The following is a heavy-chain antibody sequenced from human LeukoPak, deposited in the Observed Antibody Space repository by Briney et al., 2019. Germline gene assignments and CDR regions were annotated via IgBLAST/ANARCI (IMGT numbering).Heavy chain of an antibody. Sequence: PGGSLRLSCAASGFTFSSYAMSWVRQAPGKGLEWVSAIRGSGGSTYYADSVKGRFTISRDNSKNTLYLQMNSLRAEDTAVYYCATQGGYYYDSSGYFWGQGTLVTVSS. J-gene: IGHJ4*02. CDR1: GFTFSSYA. CDR2: IRGSGGST. CDR3: ATQGGYYYDSSGYF. D-gene: IGHD3-22*01. V-gene: IGHV3-23*01.